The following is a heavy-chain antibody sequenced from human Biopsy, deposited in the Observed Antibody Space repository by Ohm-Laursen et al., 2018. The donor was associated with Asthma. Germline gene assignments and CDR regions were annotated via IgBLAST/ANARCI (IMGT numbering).Heavy chain of an antibody. CDR3: ARVTRITIFGVGGIQDY. Sequence: GTLSLTCAVSGGSVSSGSYYWSWIRQPSGKGLEWIGYIYYSGSTNYNPSLKSRVTISVDTSKNQFSLKLSSVTAADTAVYYCARVTRITIFGVGGIQDYWGQGTLVTVSS. CDR1: GGSVSSGSYY. J-gene: IGHJ4*02. CDR2: IYYSGST. D-gene: IGHD3-3*01. V-gene: IGHV4-61*01.